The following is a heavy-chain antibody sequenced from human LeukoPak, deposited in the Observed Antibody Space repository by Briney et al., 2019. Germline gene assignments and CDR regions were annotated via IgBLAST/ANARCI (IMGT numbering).Heavy chain of an antibody. CDR2: ISYDGSNK. Sequence: GGSLRLSCAASGFTFSSYGMHWVRQAPGKGLEWVAVISYDGSNKYYADSVKGRFTISRDNSKNTLYLQMNSLRAEDTAVYYCAKAQDSSGWALDYWGQEPWSPSPQ. J-gene: IGHJ4*01. CDR3: AKAQDSSGWALDY. CDR1: GFTFSSYG. V-gene: IGHV3-30*18. D-gene: IGHD6-19*01.